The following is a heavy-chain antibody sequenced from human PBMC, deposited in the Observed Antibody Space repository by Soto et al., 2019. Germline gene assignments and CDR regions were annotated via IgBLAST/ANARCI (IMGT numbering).Heavy chain of an antibody. CDR1: GFTFSRYA. J-gene: IGHJ6*02. CDR2: VTGGGHTT. D-gene: IGHD3-10*01. V-gene: IGHV3-23*01. CDR3: ESSSGDLDVYGMDI. Sequence: EAQLLETGGGLVQPGGSLRLACAASGFTFSRYAMSWVRQDPGKGLEWVSTVTGGGHTTYNADSVNGRFTISRDNSKNTLYLHMNNLSADDTAIYYWESSSGDLDVYGMDILGPGTTVTDSS.